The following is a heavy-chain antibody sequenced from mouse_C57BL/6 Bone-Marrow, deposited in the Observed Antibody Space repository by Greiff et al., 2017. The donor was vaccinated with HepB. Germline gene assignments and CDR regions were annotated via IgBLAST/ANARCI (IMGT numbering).Heavy chain of an antibody. V-gene: IGHV1-82*01. J-gene: IGHJ3*01. CDR2: IYPGDGDT. Sequence: VKLQQSGPELVKPGASVKISCKASGYAFSSSWMNWVKQRPGKGLEWIGRIYPGDGDTNYNGKFKGKATLTADKSSSTAYMQLSSLTSEDSAVYFCARGGSLAYWGQGTLVTVSA. CDR1: GYAFSSSW. CDR3: ARGGSLAY.